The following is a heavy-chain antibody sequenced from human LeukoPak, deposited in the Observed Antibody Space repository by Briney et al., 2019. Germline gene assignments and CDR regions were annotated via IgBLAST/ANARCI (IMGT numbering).Heavy chain of an antibody. J-gene: IGHJ4*02. Sequence: GGSLRLSCAASGFTFSSYAMHWVRQAPGKGLEWVAVISYDGSNKYYADSVKGRFTISRDNSKNTLYLQMNSLRAEDTAVYYCARVGIEIAVAGDYDYWGQGTLVAVSS. V-gene: IGHV3-30-3*01. CDR3: ARVGIEIAVAGDYDY. CDR2: ISYDGSNK. D-gene: IGHD6-19*01. CDR1: GFTFSSYA.